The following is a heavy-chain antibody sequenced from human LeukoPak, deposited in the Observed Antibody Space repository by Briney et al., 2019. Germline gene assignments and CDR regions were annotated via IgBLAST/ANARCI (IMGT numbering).Heavy chain of an antibody. CDR3: ARGHGDYVINWFDP. Sequence: ASVKVSCKASGCTFTSYGISWVRQAPGQGLEWLGWISAYNGNTNYAQKLQGRVTMTTDTSTSTAYMELRSLRSDDTAVYYCARGHGDYVINWFDPWGQGTLVTVSS. V-gene: IGHV1-18*01. CDR2: ISAYNGNT. CDR1: GCTFTSYG. D-gene: IGHD4-17*01. J-gene: IGHJ5*02.